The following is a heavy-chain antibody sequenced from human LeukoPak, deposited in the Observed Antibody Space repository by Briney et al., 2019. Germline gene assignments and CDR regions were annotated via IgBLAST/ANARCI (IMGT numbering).Heavy chain of an antibody. J-gene: IGHJ3*02. V-gene: IGHV3-23*01. CDR3: AKVFSATYYDFWSGELNDAFDI. CDR1: GFTFSSYS. CDR2: ISGSGGST. D-gene: IGHD3-3*01. Sequence: GRSLRLSCAASGFTFSSYSMNWVRQAPGKGLEWVSAISGSGGSTYYADSVKGRFTISRDNSKNTLYLQMNSLRAEDTAVYYCAKVFSATYYDFWSGELNDAFDIWGQGTMVTVSS.